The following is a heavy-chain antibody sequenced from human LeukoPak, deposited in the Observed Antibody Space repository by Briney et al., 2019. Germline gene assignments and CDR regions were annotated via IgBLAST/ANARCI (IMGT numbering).Heavy chain of an antibody. CDR3: ARTNERYSNYNLFDY. D-gene: IGHD4-11*01. CDR1: GFTFNNYG. CDR2: IWYDGSNK. Sequence: GSLRLSCAASGFTFNNYGMHWVRQAPDKGLEWVAVIWYDGSNKYYADSVKGRFTISRDNSENTLYLQMNSLRAEDTAVYYCARTNERYSNYNLFDYWGQGTLVTVSS. V-gene: IGHV3-33*01. J-gene: IGHJ4*02.